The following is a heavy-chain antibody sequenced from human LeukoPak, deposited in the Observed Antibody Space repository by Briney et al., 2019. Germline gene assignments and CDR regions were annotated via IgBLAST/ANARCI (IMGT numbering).Heavy chain of an antibody. J-gene: IGHJ3*02. V-gene: IGHV4-39*07. Sequence: IPSETLSLTCTVSGASITIGAESYHWGWIRQPPGKGLEWIGTIYYTGISYYNPSLESRVTSSLDTSKNQFSLTLNSVTAADTAVYYCVRADYNGGNPGSFDIWGRGTMVTVSP. CDR3: VRADYNGGNPGSFDI. CDR2: IYYTGIS. D-gene: IGHD2-8*01. CDR1: GASITIGAESYH.